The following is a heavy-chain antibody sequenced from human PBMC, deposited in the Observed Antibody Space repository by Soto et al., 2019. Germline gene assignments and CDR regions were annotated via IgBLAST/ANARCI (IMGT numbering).Heavy chain of an antibody. CDR2: VSANNGHT. D-gene: IGHD2-8*01. CDR1: GFTLSNYG. CDR3: ARDIESVTAKHFFYYYAMDV. J-gene: IGHJ6*02. V-gene: IGHV1-18*01. Sequence: ASVKVSCKASGFTLSNYGLNWLRQAPGQALEWMGWVSANNGHTNYAQNLQGRVSMTTDTSTSTAYMELRGLTFDDTAVYYCARDIESVTAKHFFYYYAMDVWGQGTTVTVSS.